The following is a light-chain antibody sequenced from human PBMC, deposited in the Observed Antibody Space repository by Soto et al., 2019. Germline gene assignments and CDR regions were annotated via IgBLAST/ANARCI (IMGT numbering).Light chain of an antibody. CDR1: QSVSSN. V-gene: IGKV3-15*01. J-gene: IGKJ1*01. CDR2: GAS. CDR3: QQYNNWPPPWT. Sequence: EIVMTQSPATLSVSPGERATLSCRASQSVSSNLAWYQQKPGQAPRLLIYGASTRATAIPARFSGSGSGTEFTLTISTLQSEDFAVYYCQQYNNWPPPWTFGQGTKVDIK.